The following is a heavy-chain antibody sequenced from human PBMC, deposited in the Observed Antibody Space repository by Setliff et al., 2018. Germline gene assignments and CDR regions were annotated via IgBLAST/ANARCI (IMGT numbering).Heavy chain of an antibody. J-gene: IGHJ6*03. V-gene: IGHV4-34*01. Sequence: PSETLSLTCAVYGDSFSDYYWSWIRQPPGKGLEWIGEINQSGSTNYNPSLKSRVSMSLDTSKNQSSLTLSSVTAADTAVYYCGGDWRAHYMDVWGKGTTVTVSS. CDR2: INQSGST. CDR1: GDSFSDYY. D-gene: IGHD2-21*02. CDR3: GGDWRAHYMDV.